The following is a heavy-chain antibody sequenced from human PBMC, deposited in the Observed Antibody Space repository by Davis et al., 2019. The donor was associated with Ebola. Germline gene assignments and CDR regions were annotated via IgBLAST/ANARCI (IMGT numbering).Heavy chain of an antibody. D-gene: IGHD3-22*01. CDR3: AKAFDYFDTAGPFDN. CDR2: ISSSSSYI. Sequence: GGSLRLSCAASGFTFSSYSMNWVRQAPGKGLEWVSSISSSSSYIYYADSVKGRFTISRDNAKNSLYLQMNSLRAEDTAVYYCAKAFDYFDTAGPFDNWGQGTLVTVSS. J-gene: IGHJ4*02. V-gene: IGHV3-21*01. CDR1: GFTFSSYS.